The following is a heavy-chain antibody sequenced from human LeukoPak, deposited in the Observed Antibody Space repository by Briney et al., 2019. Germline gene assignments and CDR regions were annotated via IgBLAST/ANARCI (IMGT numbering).Heavy chain of an antibody. Sequence: PSETLSLTCTVSGYSISSGYYWGWIRQPPGKGLEWIGSIYHSGSTNYKPSLKSRVTISVDTSKNQFSLKLSSVTAADTAVYYCARGRGRVVLITTSRRSFWFDSWGQGTLVSVSS. CDR1: GYSISSGYY. CDR3: ARGRGRVVLITTSRRSFWFDS. V-gene: IGHV4-38-2*02. J-gene: IGHJ5*01. CDR2: IYHSGST. D-gene: IGHD3-22*01.